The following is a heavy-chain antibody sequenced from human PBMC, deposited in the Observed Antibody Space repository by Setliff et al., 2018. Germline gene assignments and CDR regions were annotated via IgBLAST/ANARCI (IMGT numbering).Heavy chain of an antibody. CDR1: GSSVDSDYF. V-gene: IGHV4-38-2*02. D-gene: IGHD6-19*01. CDR3: AREEGTQWLVRYCDY. J-gene: IGHJ4*02. Sequence: SETLSLTCGVSGSSVDSDYFWGWIRQPPGKGLEWIASFHQSSTNYYNPSLKSRVSISVDTARNQISLTLKSLTAADTAVYYCAREEGTQWLVRYCDYWGQGTLVTVSS. CDR2: FHQSSTN.